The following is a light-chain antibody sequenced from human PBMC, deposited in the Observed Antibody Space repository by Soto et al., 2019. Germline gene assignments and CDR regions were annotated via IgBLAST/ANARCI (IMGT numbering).Light chain of an antibody. J-gene: IGKJ3*01. CDR3: QQYGSAPPT. CDR1: ESIDNNF. CDR2: HAS. Sequence: EIVLTQSPGTLSLSPGERATLSCRASESIDNNFLAWYQQKPGQAPRFLIYHASSRATGIPNRFSGSGYGTDFTLTISRLEPEDFAVYYCQQYGSAPPTFGPGTKVDVK. V-gene: IGKV3-20*01.